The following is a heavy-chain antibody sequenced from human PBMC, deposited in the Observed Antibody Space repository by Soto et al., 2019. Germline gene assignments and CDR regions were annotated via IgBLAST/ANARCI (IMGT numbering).Heavy chain of an antibody. V-gene: IGHV5-51*01. J-gene: IGHJ6*02. CDR3: ARLEGSRSWYSPYYYYGMDV. CDR2: IYPGDSDT. Sequence: GESLKISCKGSGYSFTSYWIGWVRQMPGKGLEWMGIIYPGDSDTRYSPSFQGQVTISADKSISTAYLQWSSLKASDTAMYYCARLEGSRSWYSPYYYYGMDVWGQGTPLTVS. D-gene: IGHD6-13*01. CDR1: GYSFTSYW.